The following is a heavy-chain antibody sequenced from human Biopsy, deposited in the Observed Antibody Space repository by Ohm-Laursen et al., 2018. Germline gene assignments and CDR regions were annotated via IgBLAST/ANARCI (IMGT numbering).Heavy chain of an antibody. J-gene: IGHJ1*01. CDR2: ISHTGYT. CDR1: GGYFTGHY. Sequence: SETLYLTCTVSGGYFTGHYWSWIRQPPGKGPEWIGHISHTGYTSYKSSLKSRVTISLDTSRKHFSLRLSSLAAADTAVYYCARGSNEYGGLYFPHWGQGTLVTVSS. V-gene: IGHV4-59*11. CDR3: ARGSNEYGGLYFPH. D-gene: IGHD4-23*01.